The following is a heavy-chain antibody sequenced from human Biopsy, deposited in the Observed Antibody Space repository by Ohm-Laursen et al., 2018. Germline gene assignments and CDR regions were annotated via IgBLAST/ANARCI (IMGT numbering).Heavy chain of an antibody. CDR2: ISPKSGDT. V-gene: IGHV1-2*02. CDR3: ALQSVAQMKNIDY. CDR1: GYSFTSYY. D-gene: IGHD6-19*01. J-gene: IGHJ4*02. Sequence: VKISCNASGYSFTSYYIQWVRQAPGQGLEWMGWISPKSGDTNYAHKFQGNITMTRDTSMSTAYMEMSRLRCDDTAVYYCALQSVAQMKNIDYWGQGTLVTVSS.